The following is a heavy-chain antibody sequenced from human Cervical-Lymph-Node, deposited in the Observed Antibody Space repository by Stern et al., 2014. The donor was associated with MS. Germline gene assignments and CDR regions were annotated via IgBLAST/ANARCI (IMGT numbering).Heavy chain of an antibody. D-gene: IGHD2-15*01. CDR1: GFSFNIYG. CDR2: ISYDGDNE. V-gene: IGHV3-30*18. CDR3: AKDADVVDVQYYHGMDV. J-gene: IGHJ6*02. Sequence: VQLVESGGGVVQPGRSLRLSCAASGFSFNIYGMHWVRQAPGKGLEWVAVISYDGDNEYYADSVKGRFTISRDNSKNTVYLQMNSLRAEDTAVYYCAKDADVVDVQYYHGMDVWGQGTTVTVSS.